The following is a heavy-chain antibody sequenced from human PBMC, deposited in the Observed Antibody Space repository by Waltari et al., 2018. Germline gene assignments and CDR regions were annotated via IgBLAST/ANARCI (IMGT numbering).Heavy chain of an antibody. D-gene: IGHD2-8*02. J-gene: IGHJ6*02. CDR1: GFPFSSSG. Sequence: QVQLVESGGGVVQPGRSLRLSCAASGFPFSSSGVHWVRQTPGRGREWVAVISSDGSRKSYADSVKGRFSISRDNSKNSLSLEMNSLRPEDTAVYYCASCTGGNCYYYGFDVWGQGTTVTVSS. CDR2: ISSDGSRK. V-gene: IGHV3-30*03. CDR3: ASCTGGNCYYYGFDV.